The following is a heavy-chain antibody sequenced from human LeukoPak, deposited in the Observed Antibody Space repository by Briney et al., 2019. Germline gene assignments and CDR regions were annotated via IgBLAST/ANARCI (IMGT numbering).Heavy chain of an antibody. CDR2: ISGYNGNT. V-gene: IGHV1-18*01. CDR3: ARDARFGELDY. Sequence: GASVKVSCKASGYSSTSYGISWVRQAPGQGLEWMGWISGYNGNTDYAQKFQGRVTMTTDTSTSTAYMELRSLRSDDTAVYFCARDARFGELDYWGRGTLVTVSS. CDR1: GYSSTSYG. J-gene: IGHJ4*02. D-gene: IGHD3-10*01.